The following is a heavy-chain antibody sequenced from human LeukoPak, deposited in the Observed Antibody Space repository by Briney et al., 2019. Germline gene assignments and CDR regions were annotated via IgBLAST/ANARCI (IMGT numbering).Heavy chain of an antibody. D-gene: IGHD3-3*01. Sequence: GGSLRLSCAASGFTFSSSWMNWVRQAPGKGLEWVASINEDGSEKYYVDSVKGRFTVSRDNAKNSLYLQMNSLRVEDTALYYCARDNRNYDFWSGSHYYYYMDVWGKGTTVTVSS. J-gene: IGHJ6*03. CDR1: GFTFSSSW. CDR2: INEDGSEK. CDR3: ARDNRNYDFWSGSHYYYYMDV. V-gene: IGHV3-7*03.